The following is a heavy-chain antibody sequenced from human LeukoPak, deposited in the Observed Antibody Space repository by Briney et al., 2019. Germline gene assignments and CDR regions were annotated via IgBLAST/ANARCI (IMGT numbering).Heavy chain of an antibody. CDR1: GFTFSSYA. CDR2: ITGSGGNT. J-gene: IGHJ5*02. Sequence: PGGSLRLSCAASGFTFSSYAMSWVRQAPGKGLEWVSTITGSGGNTYYADSVKGRFTISRDNSKNTLYLQMNSLRAEDTAIYYCAKESPVAATGRSWFDPWSQGTLVTVSS. CDR3: AKESPVAATGRSWFDP. D-gene: IGHD6-13*01. V-gene: IGHV3-23*01.